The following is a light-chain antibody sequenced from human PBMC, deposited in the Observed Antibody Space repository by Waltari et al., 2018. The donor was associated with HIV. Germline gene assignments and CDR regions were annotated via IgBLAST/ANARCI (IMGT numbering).Light chain of an antibody. CDR1: QEIISY. Sequence: EIQMTQSPSSLSALVGDRVIITCRGSQEIISYLNWCQQKPGKAPRLLIYAASSLQSGVPSRVSGSGSGTEFTLTINSLQPEDFATYYCQQSYNTPGTFGQGTKVETK. CDR3: QQSYNTPGT. CDR2: AAS. J-gene: IGKJ1*01. V-gene: IGKV1-39*01.